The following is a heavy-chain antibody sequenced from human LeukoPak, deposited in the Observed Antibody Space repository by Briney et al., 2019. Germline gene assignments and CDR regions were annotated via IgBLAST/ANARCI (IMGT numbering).Heavy chain of an antibody. CDR3: ARQFYYDSGGSHY. CDR2: IYYSGST. Sequence: SETLSLTCTVSGGSISSYYWSWIRQPPGKGLEWIGYIYYSGSTNYNPSLKSRVTISVDTSKSQFSLKLSSVTAADTAVYYCARQFYYDSGGSHYWGQGTLVTVSS. J-gene: IGHJ4*02. CDR1: GGSISSYY. V-gene: IGHV4-59*08. D-gene: IGHD3-22*01.